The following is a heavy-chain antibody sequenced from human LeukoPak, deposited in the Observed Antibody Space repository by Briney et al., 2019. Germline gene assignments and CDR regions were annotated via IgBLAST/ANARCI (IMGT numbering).Heavy chain of an antibody. J-gene: IGHJ4*02. V-gene: IGHV3-23*01. CDR3: AQGDGYDSIPPY. Sequence: PVGSLRLSCAASVFTFSSYAMSWVRQAPGKGLEWVSAISGSGGSTYYADSVKGRFTISRDNSKNTLYLQMNSLRAEDTAVYYCAQGDGYDSIPPYRGQGTLVTVSS. CDR1: VFTFSSYA. CDR2: ISGSGGST. D-gene: IGHD5-24*01.